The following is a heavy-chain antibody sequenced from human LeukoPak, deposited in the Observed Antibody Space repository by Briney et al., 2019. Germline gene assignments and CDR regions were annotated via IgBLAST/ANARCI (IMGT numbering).Heavy chain of an antibody. D-gene: IGHD1-26*01. CDR3: ARDLVGATLFDY. CDR1: GGTISSYY. J-gene: IGHJ4*02. Sequence: PSETLSLTCNVSGGTISSYYWSWIRQPPGKGLEWIGYIYYSGSTNYNPSLKSRVTISVDTSKNQFSLKLSSVTAADTAMYYCARDLVGATLFDYWGQGTLVTVSS. CDR2: IYYSGST. V-gene: IGHV4-59*01.